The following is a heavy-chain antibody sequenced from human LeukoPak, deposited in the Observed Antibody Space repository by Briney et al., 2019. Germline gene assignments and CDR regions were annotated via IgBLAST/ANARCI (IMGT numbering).Heavy chain of an antibody. D-gene: IGHD3-10*01. V-gene: IGHV1-8*02. CDR1: GYTFTGYY. CDR2: MNPNTYNT. Sequence: GASVKVSCKASGYTFTGYYMHWVRQAPGQGLEWMGWMNPNTYNTGYAQKFQGRVTMTRNTSTSTAYMELSSLGSEDTAVYYCARGFHQYGSGNLDFWGQGTLVTVSS. CDR3: ARGFHQYGSGNLDF. J-gene: IGHJ4*02.